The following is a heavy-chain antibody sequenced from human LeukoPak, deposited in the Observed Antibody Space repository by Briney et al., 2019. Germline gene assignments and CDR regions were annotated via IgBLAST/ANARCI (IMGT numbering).Heavy chain of an antibody. CDR3: ARDFSPYCGGDCYFDAFDV. V-gene: IGHV3-7*01. CDR2: INRDGSVK. Sequence: PGGSLRLSCAASGFTFSSYAMSWVRQAPGKGLEWVSNINRDGSVKNYMDSVKGRFTISRDNAKNSLYLQMNSLRAEDAAVYYCARDFSPYCGGDCYFDAFDVWGQGTVVTVSS. D-gene: IGHD2-21*01. J-gene: IGHJ3*01. CDR1: GFTFSSYA.